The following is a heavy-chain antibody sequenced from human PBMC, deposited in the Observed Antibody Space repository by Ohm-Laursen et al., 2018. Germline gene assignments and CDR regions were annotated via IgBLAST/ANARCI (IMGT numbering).Heavy chain of an antibody. D-gene: IGHD1-26*01. CDR3: ARDGITSRLNAFDI. CDR2: IYYSGST. CDR1: GGSISSYY. Sequence: TLSLACTVSGGSISSYYWSWIRQPPGKGLEWIGYIYYSGSTNYNPSLKSRVTISVDTSKNQFSLKLSSVTAADTAVYYCARDGITSRLNAFDIWGQGTMVTVSS. V-gene: IGHV4-59*01. J-gene: IGHJ3*02.